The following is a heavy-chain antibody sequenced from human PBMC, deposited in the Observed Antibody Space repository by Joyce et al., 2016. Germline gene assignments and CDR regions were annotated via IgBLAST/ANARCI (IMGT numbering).Heavy chain of an antibody. CDR1: GYAFISYY. Sequence: QVQLVQSGAEVKKPGASVRVSCKASGYAFISYYVHWVRQAAGQGLDWMGIINPGGGGTNYAQKFLGRVTLNRDTSTNTVYLDLSSLRSEDTAIYYCARALVPAAAFDFWGQGTLVTVSS. CDR3: ARALVPAAAFDF. J-gene: IGHJ4*02. V-gene: IGHV1-46*01. CDR2: INPGGGGT. D-gene: IGHD2-2*01.